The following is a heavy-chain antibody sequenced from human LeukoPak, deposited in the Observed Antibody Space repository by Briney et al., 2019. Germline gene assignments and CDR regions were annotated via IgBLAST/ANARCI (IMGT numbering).Heavy chain of an antibody. CDR1: GFTFSNYA. CDR2: ISYDGSNK. D-gene: IGHD6-19*01. CDR3: ARDSSGWSPFDY. V-gene: IGHV3-30-3*01. Sequence: GGSLRLSCAASGFTFSNYAMHWVRQAPGKGLEWVAVISYDGSNKYYADSVKGRFTISRDNSKNTLYLQMNSLRAEDTAVYYCARDSSGWSPFDYWGQGTLVTVSS. J-gene: IGHJ4*02.